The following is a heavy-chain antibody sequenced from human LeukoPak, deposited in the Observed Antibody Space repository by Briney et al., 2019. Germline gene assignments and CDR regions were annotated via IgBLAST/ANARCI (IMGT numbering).Heavy chain of an antibody. CDR1: GFTFSNAW. V-gene: IGHV3-15*01. Sequence: GGSLRLSCAASGFTFSNAWMSWVRQAPGKGLEWVGRIKSKTDGGTTDYAAPVKGRFTISRDDSKNTLYLQMNSLETEDTAVYYCTRAHCSSTSCSNYYYYYGMDVWGQGTTVTVSS. J-gene: IGHJ6*02. D-gene: IGHD2-2*01. CDR2: IKSKTDGGTT. CDR3: TRAHCSSTSCSNYYYYYGMDV.